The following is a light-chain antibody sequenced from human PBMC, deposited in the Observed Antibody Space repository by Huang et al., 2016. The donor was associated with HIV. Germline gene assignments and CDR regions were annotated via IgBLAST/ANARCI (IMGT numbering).Light chain of an antibody. CDR1: QSLSGW. CDR3: QQLHNSPYT. V-gene: IGKV1-5*03. CDR2: KAS. Sequence: DIQMTQSPSTLSASIRDRVTITCRASQSLSGWLAGYQQRPGNAPNLLISKASSLQSGVPPRFSGSGSGTDFILTISSLQPDDFATYYCQQLHNSPYTFGQGTKLEIK. J-gene: IGKJ2*01.